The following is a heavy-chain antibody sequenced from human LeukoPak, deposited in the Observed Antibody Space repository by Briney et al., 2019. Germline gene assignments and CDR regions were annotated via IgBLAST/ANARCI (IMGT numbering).Heavy chain of an antibody. Sequence: GGSLRLSCAASGFTVSSNYMSWVRQAPGKGQEWVSVIYSGGSTYYADSVKGRFTISRDNSKNTLYLQMNSLRAEDTAVYYCASDSSGYYYINGFDYWGQGTLVTVSS. D-gene: IGHD3-22*01. CDR2: IYSGGST. CDR1: GFTVSSNY. CDR3: ASDSSGYYYINGFDY. V-gene: IGHV3-53*01. J-gene: IGHJ4*02.